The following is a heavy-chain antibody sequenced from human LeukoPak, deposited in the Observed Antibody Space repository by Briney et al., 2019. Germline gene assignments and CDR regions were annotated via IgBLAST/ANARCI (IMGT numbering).Heavy chain of an antibody. J-gene: IGHJ4*02. CDR1: GDSINTGGYY. CDR3: ARDRYCETRGYYYFDY. V-gene: IGHV4-31*03. Sequence: SQTLSLTCTVSGDSINTGGYYRSWIRQHPGKVLEWIGYVYYSGSTHYNPTLKSRVTMSVDPSKNQFSLKLKSVTAGDTAVYYCARDRYCETRGYYYFDYWGQGTLVTVSS. D-gene: IGHD3-22*01. CDR2: VYYSGST.